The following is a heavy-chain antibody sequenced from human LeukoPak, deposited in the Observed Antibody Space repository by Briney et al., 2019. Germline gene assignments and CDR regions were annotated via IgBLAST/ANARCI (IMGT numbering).Heavy chain of an antibody. J-gene: IGHJ4*02. CDR2: INPSGGST. Sequence: GASVKVSCKASGYTFTSYYMHWVRQAPGQGLEWMGIINPSGGSTSYAQKLQGRVTMTTDTSTSTAYMELRSLRSDDTAVYYCARDRWGRDGYKLDYWGQGTLVTVSS. D-gene: IGHD5-24*01. CDR3: ARDRWGRDGYKLDY. V-gene: IGHV1-46*01. CDR1: GYTFTSYY.